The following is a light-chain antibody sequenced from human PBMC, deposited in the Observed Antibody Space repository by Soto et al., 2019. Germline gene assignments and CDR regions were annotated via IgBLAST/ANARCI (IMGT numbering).Light chain of an antibody. Sequence: DIQMTQSPSSLSASVGDRVTITCRASQSISSYLNWYQQKPGKAPKLLIYAASSLQSGVPARFSGSGSGTDFTLTISSLQPEDFVTYSCQQSYSTPITFGQGTRLEIK. CDR2: AAS. V-gene: IGKV1-39*01. CDR3: QQSYSTPIT. CDR1: QSISSY. J-gene: IGKJ5*01.